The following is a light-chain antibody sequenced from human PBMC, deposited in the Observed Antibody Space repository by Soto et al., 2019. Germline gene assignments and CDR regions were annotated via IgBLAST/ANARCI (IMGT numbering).Light chain of an antibody. Sequence: DIQMTQSPSTLSASVGDRVTITCRASQSVRSWLAWYQQKPGRAPKFMIYDSSSLESGVPSRFSGSGSGTEFTLTISNPQPDYFATYYCQQYDNYPLTFGGGTKVQI. V-gene: IGKV1-5*01. CDR1: QSVRSW. CDR3: QQYDNYPLT. CDR2: DSS. J-gene: IGKJ4*01.